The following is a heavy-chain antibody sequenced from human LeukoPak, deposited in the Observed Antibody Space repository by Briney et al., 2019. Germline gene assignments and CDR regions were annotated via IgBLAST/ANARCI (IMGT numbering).Heavy chain of an antibody. V-gene: IGHV4-59*01. CDR2: ISSSGST. D-gene: IGHD3-10*01. CDR1: GASISSYY. J-gene: IGHJ3*02. Sequence: PSETLSLTCTVSGASISSYYWSWIRQPPGTGLEWIAYISSSGSTNYNPSLKNRVTISEDTSKSQFSLRLTSVTAADTAIYYCARLFTSAALDIWGQGTMVTVSS. CDR3: ARLFTSAALDI.